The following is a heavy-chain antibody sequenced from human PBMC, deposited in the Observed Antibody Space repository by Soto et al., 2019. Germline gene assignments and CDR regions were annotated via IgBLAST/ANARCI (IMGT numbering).Heavy chain of an antibody. V-gene: IGHV4-31*03. CDR2: IYYSGST. CDR3: AREGGWGCSGGSCSFDY. D-gene: IGHD2-15*01. Sequence: QVQLRESGPGLVKPSQTLSLTCTVSGGSISSGGYYWSWIRQHPGKGLEWIGYIYYSGSTYYNPSLKSRVTISVDTSKNQFSLKLSSVTAADTAVYYCAREGGWGCSGGSCSFDYWGQGTLVTVSS. CDR1: GGSISSGGYY. J-gene: IGHJ4*02.